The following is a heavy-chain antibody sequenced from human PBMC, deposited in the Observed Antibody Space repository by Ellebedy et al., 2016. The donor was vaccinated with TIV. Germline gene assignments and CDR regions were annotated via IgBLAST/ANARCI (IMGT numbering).Heavy chain of an antibody. Sequence: GESLKISXAASGFTFSSYAMHWVRQAPSKGLEWVAVISYDGSNKYYADSVKGRFTISRDNSKNTLYLQMNSLRAEDTAVYYCAREGVGLPYYYYGMDVWGQGTTVTVSS. D-gene: IGHD5-12*01. V-gene: IGHV3-30-3*01. CDR1: GFTFSSYA. J-gene: IGHJ6*02. CDR2: ISYDGSNK. CDR3: AREGVGLPYYYYGMDV.